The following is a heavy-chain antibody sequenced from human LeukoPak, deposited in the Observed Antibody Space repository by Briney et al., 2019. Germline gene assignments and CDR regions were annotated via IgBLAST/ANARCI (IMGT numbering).Heavy chain of an antibody. CDR1: GFTFSSYA. Sequence: GGSLRLSCAASGFTFSSYAMSWVRQAPGKGLERVSTVGNSGGSTSYADSVKGRFTISRDNSKNTLYLQMNSLRVEDTAVYYCAKERSGGYYFDYWGQGTLVTVSS. CDR2: VGNSGGST. J-gene: IGHJ4*02. CDR3: AKERSGGYYFDY. V-gene: IGHV3-23*01. D-gene: IGHD6-19*01.